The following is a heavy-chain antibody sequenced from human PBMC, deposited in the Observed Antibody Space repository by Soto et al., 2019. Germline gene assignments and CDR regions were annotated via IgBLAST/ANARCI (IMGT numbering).Heavy chain of an antibody. D-gene: IGHD6-19*01. CDR3: ARRAVADYYFDY. J-gene: IGHJ4*02. CDR1: GASISDNY. V-gene: IGHV4-59*08. CDR2: IFYSGST. Sequence: SETLSLTCTLSGASISDNYWSWIRQPPGKGLEWIGYIFYSGSTNYNPSLKSRVTISVDTSKNQFSLKLSSVTAADTAFYYCARRAVADYYFDYWGQGTLVTVSS.